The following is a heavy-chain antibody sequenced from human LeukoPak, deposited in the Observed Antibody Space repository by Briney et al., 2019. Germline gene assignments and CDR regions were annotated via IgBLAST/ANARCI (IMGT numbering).Heavy chain of an antibody. Sequence: GASVKVSCKASGYTFTGYYMHWVRQAPGQGLEWMGWINPNSGGTNYAQKFQGWVTMTRDTSISTAYMELSRLRSDDTAVYYCARVWGSLGYCSGGSCHYGMDVWGQGTTVTVSS. D-gene: IGHD2-15*01. CDR1: GYTFTGYY. CDR2: INPNSGGT. J-gene: IGHJ6*02. CDR3: ARVWGSLGYCSGGSCHYGMDV. V-gene: IGHV1-2*04.